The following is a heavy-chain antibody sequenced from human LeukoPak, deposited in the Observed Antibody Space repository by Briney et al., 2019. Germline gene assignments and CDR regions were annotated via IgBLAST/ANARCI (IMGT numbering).Heavy chain of an antibody. J-gene: IGHJ3*02. CDR3: ARHAFDSSGYFYSDAFDI. CDR2: MDYSGST. Sequence: SETLSLTCTVSGGSSSSSTYHWGWIRQPPGKGLEWIGSMDYSGSTYYNPSLKSRVTISVDTSKNQFSLKLSSVTAADTAVYYCARHAFDSSGYFYSDAFDIWGQGTLVTVSS. D-gene: IGHD3-22*01. CDR1: GGSSSSSTYH. V-gene: IGHV4-39*01.